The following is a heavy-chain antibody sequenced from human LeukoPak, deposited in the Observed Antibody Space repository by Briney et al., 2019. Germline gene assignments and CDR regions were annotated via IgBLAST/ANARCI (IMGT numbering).Heavy chain of an antibody. CDR3: ARDGGIGGSCYSDY. J-gene: IGHJ4*02. D-gene: IGHD2-15*01. V-gene: IGHV4-34*01. CDR1: GGSFNGYY. Sequence: PSETLSLTCAVYGGSFNGYYWSWIRQPPGKGLEWIGEINHSGSTNYNPSLKSRVTISVDTSKNQFSLKLSSVTAADTAVYYCARDGGIGGSCYSDYWGQGTLVTVSS. CDR2: INHSGST.